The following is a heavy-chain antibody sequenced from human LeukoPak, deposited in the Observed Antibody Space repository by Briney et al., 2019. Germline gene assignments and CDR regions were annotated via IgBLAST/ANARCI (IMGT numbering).Heavy chain of an antibody. J-gene: IGHJ4*02. Sequence: PSDTLSLTCSLSIASNSAYYWSGIPGPPGKGLECIAYIYASGTTDYNPSLKSRVAISIDTSKNHFSLKLNSVTAADTAVYYCARTKRVDYFDFWGQGTLVTVSS. V-gene: IGHV4-59*07. D-gene: IGHD2-15*01. CDR2: IYASGTT. CDR3: ARTKRVDYFDF. CDR1: IASNSAYY.